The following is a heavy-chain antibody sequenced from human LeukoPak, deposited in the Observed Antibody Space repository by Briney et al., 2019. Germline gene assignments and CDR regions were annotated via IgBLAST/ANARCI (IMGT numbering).Heavy chain of an antibody. CDR1: GYTFTSYY. J-gene: IGHJ4*02. CDR2: INPNSGGT. CDR3: ARDRKRWLQTAYFDY. V-gene: IGHV1-2*02. Sequence: ASVKVSCKASGYTFTSYYMHWVRQAPGQGLEWMGWINPNSGGTNYAQKFQGRVTMTRDTSISTAYMELSRLRSDDTAVYYCARDRKRWLQTAYFDYWGQGTLVTVSS. D-gene: IGHD5-24*01.